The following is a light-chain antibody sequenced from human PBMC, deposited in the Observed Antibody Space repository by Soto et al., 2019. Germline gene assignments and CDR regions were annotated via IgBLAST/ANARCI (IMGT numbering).Light chain of an antibody. CDR1: QSVRSY. Sequence: EIVLTQSPATLSLSPGERATLSCRASQSVRSYLAWYQQKPGQAPRLLMYDASNRATGIPARFSGSGSGTDVTLTISSLEPEDFSVYYCQQRSDWPRTFGQGTKVEIK. J-gene: IGKJ1*01. CDR2: DAS. V-gene: IGKV3-11*01. CDR3: QQRSDWPRT.